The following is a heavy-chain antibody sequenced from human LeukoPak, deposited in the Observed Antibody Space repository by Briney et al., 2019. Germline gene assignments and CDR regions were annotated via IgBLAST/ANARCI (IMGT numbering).Heavy chain of an antibody. J-gene: IGHJ3*02. V-gene: IGHV1-2*02. D-gene: IGHD3-22*01. CDR1: GYTFTGYY. Sequence: ASVKVSCKASGYTFTGYYMHWVRQAPGQGLEWMGWINPNSGGTNYAQKFQGRVTMTRVTSISTAYMELSRLRSDDTAVYYCARGRFKRITMIVVRSPEGGRIVSRGAFDIWGQGTMVTVSS. CDR2: INPNSGGT. CDR3: ARGRFKRITMIVVRSPEGGRIVSRGAFDI.